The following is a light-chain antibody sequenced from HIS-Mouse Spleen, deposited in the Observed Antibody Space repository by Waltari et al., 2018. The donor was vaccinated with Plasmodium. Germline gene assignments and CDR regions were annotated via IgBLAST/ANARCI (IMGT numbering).Light chain of an antibody. J-gene: IGKJ3*01. Sequence: EIVMTQSPATLSVSPGERATLSCRASQSVSSNLAWYQQKPGQDPRLLIYGASTRATGIPARFSGSGSGTEFTLTISSLQSEDFAVYYCQQYNNWPCTFGPGTKVDIK. CDR3: QQYNNWPCT. V-gene: IGKV3-15*01. CDR1: QSVSSN. CDR2: GAS.